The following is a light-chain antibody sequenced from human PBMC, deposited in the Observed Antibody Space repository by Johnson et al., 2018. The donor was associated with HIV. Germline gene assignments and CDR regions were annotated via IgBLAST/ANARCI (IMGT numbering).Light chain of an antibody. CDR3: GTWDSSLSGV. CDR2: EDN. V-gene: IGLV1-51*02. Sequence: QFVLTQPPSVSAAPGQTVNISCSGNVSNIESYFVSWYQQLPGAAPTLLIYEDNKRPSGIPDRFSGSKSGATATLGITGLQTGDEADYYCGTWDSSLSGVFGTGTKVTVL. J-gene: IGLJ1*01. CDR1: VSNIESYF.